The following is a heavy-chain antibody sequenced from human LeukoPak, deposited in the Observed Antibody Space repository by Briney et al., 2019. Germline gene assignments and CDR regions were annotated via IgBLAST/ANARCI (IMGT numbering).Heavy chain of an antibody. Sequence: KPSETLSLTCSVSGVSISTYYWIWIRQPPAKGLEWMGFFSYSGSTKYNPSLKSRVTMSVGTSKNQFSLKLNSVTAADTAVHYCARMYSGTSYYFDYWGQGTLATVSS. CDR3: ARMYSGTSYYFDY. CDR1: GVSISTYY. J-gene: IGHJ4*02. CDR2: FSYSGST. V-gene: IGHV4-59*01. D-gene: IGHD1-26*01.